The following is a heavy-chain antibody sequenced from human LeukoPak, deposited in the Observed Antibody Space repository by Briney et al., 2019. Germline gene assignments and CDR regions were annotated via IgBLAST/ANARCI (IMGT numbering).Heavy chain of an antibody. CDR1: GFTFSSYS. V-gene: IGHV3-21*01. J-gene: IGHJ4*02. Sequence: GGSLRLSCTVSGFTFSSYSMNWVCQAPGKGLEWVSSISKSSSYIYYADSVKGRFTISRDNAKNSLYLQMNSLRAEDTAVYYCARATTYDILTGYFDYWGQGTLVTVSS. CDR3: ARATTYDILTGYFDY. CDR2: ISKSSSYI. D-gene: IGHD3-9*01.